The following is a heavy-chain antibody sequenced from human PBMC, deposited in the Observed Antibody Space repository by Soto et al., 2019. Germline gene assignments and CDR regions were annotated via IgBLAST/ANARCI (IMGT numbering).Heavy chain of an antibody. J-gene: IGHJ5*01. V-gene: IGHV4-30-4*01. CDR3: ARGRYCLTGRCFPNWFDS. CDR2: IYKSATT. CDR1: GDSISNLDYF. Sequence: QVQLLESGPGLVKPSQTLSLTCSVSGDSISNLDYFWAWIRQPPGQALEYIGYIYKSATTYYNPSFESRVAISVDTSKSQFSLNVTSLTAADAAVYFFARGRYCLTGRCFPNWFDSWGQVALVTVSS. D-gene: IGHD7-27*01.